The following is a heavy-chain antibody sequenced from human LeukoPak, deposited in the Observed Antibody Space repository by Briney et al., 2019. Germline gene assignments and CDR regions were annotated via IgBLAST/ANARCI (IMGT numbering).Heavy chain of an antibody. J-gene: IGHJ5*02. D-gene: IGHD6-6*01. CDR1: GFTFSSYA. CDR2: ISYDGSNK. CDR3: ARPSLPGLGPKGHWFDP. V-gene: IGHV3-30-3*01. Sequence: GGSLRLSCAASGFTFSSYAMHWVRQAPGKGLEWVAVISYDGSNKYYADSVKGRFTISRDNSKNTLYLQMNSLRAEDTAVYYCARPSLPGLGPKGHWFDPWGQGTLVTVSS.